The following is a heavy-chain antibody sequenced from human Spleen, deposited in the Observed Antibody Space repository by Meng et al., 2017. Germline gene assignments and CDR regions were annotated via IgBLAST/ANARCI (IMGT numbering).Heavy chain of an antibody. J-gene: IGHJ4*02. V-gene: IGHV3-64*01. CDR2: ISSNGGST. D-gene: IGHD4-17*01. CDR1: GFTFSSYA. Sequence: GGSLRLSCAASGFTFSSYAMHWVRQAPGKGLEYVSAISSNGGSTYYANSVKGRFTISRDNSKNTLYLQMGSLRAEDMAVYYCARDHRYGDYYDYWGQGTLVTVSS. CDR3: ARDHRYGDYYDY.